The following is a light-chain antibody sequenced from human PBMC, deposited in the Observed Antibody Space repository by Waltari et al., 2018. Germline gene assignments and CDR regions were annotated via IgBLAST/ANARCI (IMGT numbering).Light chain of an antibody. CDR3: VQDYNYPWT. V-gene: IGKV1-6*01. CDR1: QDIRND. J-gene: IGKJ1*01. Sequence: AIQMTPSPSSLSASVRDRVTINCRASQDIRNDLGWYQQKPGKAPKLLIYAASTFHSGVPSRFSGSGSGTDYTLTISSLQPEDFATYDCVQDYNYPWTFGQGTKVEMK. CDR2: AAS.